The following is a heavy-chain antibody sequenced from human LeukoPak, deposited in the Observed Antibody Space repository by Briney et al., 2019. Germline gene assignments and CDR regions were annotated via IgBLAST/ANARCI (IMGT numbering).Heavy chain of an antibody. Sequence: SETLSLTCTVSGGSISSSSYYWGWIRQPPGKGLEWIGSIYYSGSTYYNPSLKSRVTISVDTSKNQFSLKLSSVTAADTAVYYCAGTEFGGVIVNYPLSPLDAFDIWGQGTMVTVSS. D-gene: IGHD3-16*02. CDR2: IYYSGST. V-gene: IGHV4-39*07. CDR1: GGSISSSSYY. J-gene: IGHJ3*02. CDR3: AGTEFGGVIVNYPLSPLDAFDI.